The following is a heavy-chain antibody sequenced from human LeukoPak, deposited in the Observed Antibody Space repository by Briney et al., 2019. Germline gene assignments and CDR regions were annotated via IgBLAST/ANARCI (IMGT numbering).Heavy chain of an antibody. D-gene: IGHD3-10*01. CDR2: ISGSGGGT. J-gene: IGHJ3*02. CDR1: EFSFPNYA. CDR3: ARGGEAFDI. Sequence: GGSLRLSCVGSEFSFPNYAMSWVRQAPGRGLEWVSSISGSGGGTYYADSVKGRFTISRDNSKNTLYLQMNSLRSEDTAVYYCARGGEAFDIWGQGTMVTVSS. V-gene: IGHV3-23*01.